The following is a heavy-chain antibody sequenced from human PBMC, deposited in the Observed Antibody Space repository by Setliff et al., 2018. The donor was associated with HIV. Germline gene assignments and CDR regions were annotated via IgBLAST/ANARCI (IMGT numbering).Heavy chain of an antibody. CDR2: ISGSGHTT. D-gene: IGHD3-10*01. V-gene: IGHV3-23*01. Sequence: PGGSLRLSCAASGFTFTSYAMSWVRQAPGKGLEWVSTISGSGHTTYYAESVKGRLTISRDNSQNTLSLQLNSLGTDDTAIYFCAKRYGTFGDLEGMDVWGQGTAVTVSS. CDR1: GFTFTSYA. CDR3: AKRYGTFGDLEGMDV. J-gene: IGHJ6*02.